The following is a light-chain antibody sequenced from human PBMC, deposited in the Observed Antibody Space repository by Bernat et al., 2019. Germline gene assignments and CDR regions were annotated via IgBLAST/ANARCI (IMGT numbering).Light chain of an antibody. CDR2: GAS. Sequence: DIQMTQSPSSLSASVGDRVTITCRATQAISKYLAWVQQKPGKAPKSLIYGASTVFSGVPSRFSGSGSETDFTLTISSLQPEDSATYYCQQYDRYPLAFGGGAEVEVK. V-gene: IGKV1-16*01. CDR3: QQYDRYPLA. CDR1: QAISKY. J-gene: IGKJ4*01.